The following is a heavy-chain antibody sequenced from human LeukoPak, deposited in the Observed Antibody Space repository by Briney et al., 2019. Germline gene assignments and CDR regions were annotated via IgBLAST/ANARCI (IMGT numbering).Heavy chain of an antibody. D-gene: IGHD4-17*01. CDR2: ISYIGST. J-gene: IGHJ3*02. CDR3: ARDLVTVTKGFDI. V-gene: IGHV4-59*11. CDR1: GDSFSSHY. Sequence: SETLSLTCTVSGDSFSSHYWTWIRQPPGKGLEWIGYISYIGSTNDNPSLKSRVTISIDTSKNQFSLKLTSVTAADPAVYYCARDLVTVTKGFDIWGQGTMVSVSS.